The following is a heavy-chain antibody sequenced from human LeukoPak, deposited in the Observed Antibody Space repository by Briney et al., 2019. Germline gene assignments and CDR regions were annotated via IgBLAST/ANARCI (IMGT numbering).Heavy chain of an antibody. CDR2: INNSGST. V-gene: IGHV4-34*01. Sequence: SETLSLTCAVYGASFSDSYWSWIRQSPEKGPEWIGEINNSGSTSYNPSLNSRVIMSVDRSKNQFSLRLTSVTAADTAVYYCARGRYGPRLGNWGQGTLVTVSS. CDR1: GASFSDSY. CDR3: ARGRYGPRLGN. D-gene: IGHD3-16*01. J-gene: IGHJ4*02.